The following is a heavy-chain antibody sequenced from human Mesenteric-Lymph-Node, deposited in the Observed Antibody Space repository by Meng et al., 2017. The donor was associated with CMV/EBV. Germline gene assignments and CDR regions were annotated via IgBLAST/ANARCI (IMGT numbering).Heavy chain of an antibody. CDR2: IYYSGST. D-gene: IGHD2-2*02. V-gene: IGHV4-59*01. CDR3: ARDRTCTSTDCYKDYFNGMDV. J-gene: IGHJ6*02. Sequence: SETLSLTCTVSSGSISSYYWSWIRQPPGKGLEWIGYIYYSGSTNYNPSLKSRVTISVDTSKNQFSLKLNSVTAADTAVYYCARDRTCTSTDCYKDYFNGMDVWGQGTTVTVSS. CDR1: SGSISSYY.